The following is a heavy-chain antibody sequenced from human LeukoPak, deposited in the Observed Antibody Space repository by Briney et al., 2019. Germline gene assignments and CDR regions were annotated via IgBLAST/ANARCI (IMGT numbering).Heavy chain of an antibody. CDR2: IYYSGST. J-gene: IGHJ6*03. CDR1: GGSISSYY. Sequence: SETLSLTCTVSGGSISSYYWSWIRQPPGKGLEWIGYIYYSGSTNYNPSLKSRVTISVDTSKNQFSLTLNSVTAADTAVYYCARGWEGTYYYYYMDVWGKGTTVTVSS. CDR3: ARGWEGTYYYYYMDV. V-gene: IGHV4-59*01. D-gene: IGHD1-26*01.